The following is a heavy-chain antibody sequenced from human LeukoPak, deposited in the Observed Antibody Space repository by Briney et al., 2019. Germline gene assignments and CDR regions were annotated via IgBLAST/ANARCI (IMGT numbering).Heavy chain of an antibody. CDR2: IYYSGST. J-gene: IGHJ4*02. CDR3: ARAANYDFWSGYYHFDY. Sequence: SETLSLTCTVSGGSISSYYWSWIRQTPGKGLEWIGYIYYSGSTNYNPSLKSRVTISVDTSKNQFSLKLSSVTAADTAVYYCARAANYDFWSGYYHFDYWGQGTLVTVSS. D-gene: IGHD3-3*01. CDR1: GGSISSYY. V-gene: IGHV4-59*01.